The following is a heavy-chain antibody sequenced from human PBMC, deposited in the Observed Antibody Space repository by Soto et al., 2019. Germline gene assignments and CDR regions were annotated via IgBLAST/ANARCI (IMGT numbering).Heavy chain of an antibody. V-gene: IGHV4-59*08. CDR1: SGPSKSHN. Sequence: QVQAQQSGPGLVKPSETLSLTCTVSSGPSKSHNWGWIRQPPGRGLEWIGYVYDTWSTSYNPSLKSRVTVSADTSTNRISLTLRFVTAADTAVYYCVRQGIGFLHGIVDVWGQGTTVIVSS. J-gene: IGHJ6*01. CDR2: VYDTWST. CDR3: VRQGIGFLHGIVDV. D-gene: IGHD3-10*01.